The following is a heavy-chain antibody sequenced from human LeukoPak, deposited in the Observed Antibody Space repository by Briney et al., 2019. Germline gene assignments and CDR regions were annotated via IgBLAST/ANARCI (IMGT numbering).Heavy chain of an antibody. Sequence: SETLSLTCTVSGGSISSSSYFWAWIRQPPGKGLEWIGRIYTSGSTNYNPSLKSRVTISVDTSKNQFSLKLSSVTAADTAVYYCARDLFLGNFDYWGQGTLVTVSS. CDR2: IYTSGST. V-gene: IGHV4-61*02. CDR1: GGSISSSSYF. CDR3: ARDLFLGNFDY. J-gene: IGHJ4*02. D-gene: IGHD3-3*01.